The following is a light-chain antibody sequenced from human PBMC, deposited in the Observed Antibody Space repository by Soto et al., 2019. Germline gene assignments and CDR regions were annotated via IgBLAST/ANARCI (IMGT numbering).Light chain of an antibody. CDR1: QSISTW. CDR2: EAS. CDR3: QQYDDYPLT. V-gene: IGKV1-5*03. Sequence: DIQVTQSPSTLSASVGDRVTITCRASQSISTWFAWYQQKPGKAPKLLIYEASSLESGVPSRFGGSGSGTEFTLTISSLQPDDFATYFCQQYDDYPLTFGGGTKVDI. J-gene: IGKJ4*01.